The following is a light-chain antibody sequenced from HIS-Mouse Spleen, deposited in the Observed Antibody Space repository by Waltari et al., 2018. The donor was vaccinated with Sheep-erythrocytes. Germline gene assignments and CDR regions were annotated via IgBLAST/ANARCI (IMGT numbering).Light chain of an antibody. CDR2: EVS. CDR1: SSAVGGSNH. Sequence: QSALTQPPSASGSPGPSVTIPCTGPSSAVGGSNHFSWYQQHPGKAPKLMIYEVSKRPSGVPDRFSGSKSGNTASLTVSELQAEDEADYYCSSYAGSNNWVFGGGTKLTVL. CDR3: SSYAGSNNWV. J-gene: IGLJ3*02. V-gene: IGLV2-8*01.